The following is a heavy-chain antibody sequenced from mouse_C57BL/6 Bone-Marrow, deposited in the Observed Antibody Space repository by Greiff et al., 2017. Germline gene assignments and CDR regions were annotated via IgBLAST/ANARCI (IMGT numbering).Heavy chain of an antibody. J-gene: IGHJ1*03. CDR2: IDPSDSYT. V-gene: IGHV1-69*01. CDR3: ARFTTVVATFRYWYFDV. D-gene: IGHD1-1*01. Sequence: QVQLKQPGAELVMPGASVKLSCKASGYTFTSYWMHWVKQRPGQGLEWIGEIDPSDSYTNYNQKFKGKSTLTVAKSSSTAYMQLSSLTSEDSAVYYCARFTTVVATFRYWYFDVWGTGTTVTVSS. CDR1: GYTFTSYW.